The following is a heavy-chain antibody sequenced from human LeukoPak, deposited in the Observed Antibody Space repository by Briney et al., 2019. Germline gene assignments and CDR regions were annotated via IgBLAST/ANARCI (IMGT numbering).Heavy chain of an antibody. J-gene: IGHJ4*02. CDR3: ARGVSSSSWILSRRLFDY. CDR2: MNPNSGNT. Sequence: GASVKVSCKASGYTFTSYDINWVRQATGQGLEWMGLMNPNSGNTGYAQKFQGRVTITRNTSISTAYMELSSLRSEAKAVYYCARGVSSSSWILSRRLFDYWGQGTLVTVSS. D-gene: IGHD6-13*01. CDR1: GYTFTSYD. V-gene: IGHV1-8*03.